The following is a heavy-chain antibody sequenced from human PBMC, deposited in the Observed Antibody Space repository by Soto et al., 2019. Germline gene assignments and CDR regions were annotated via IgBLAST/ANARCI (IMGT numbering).Heavy chain of an antibody. D-gene: IGHD3-10*01. CDR1: GFTFSSYG. V-gene: IGHV3-33*01. J-gene: IGHJ3*02. Sequence: QVQLVESGGGVVQPWRSLRLSCAASGFTFSSYGMHWVRQAPGKGLEWVAVIWYDGSNKYYADSVKGRFTISRDNSKNTLYLQMNSLRAEYTAVYYCARDRSMVRGVIIPDDAFDSWGQGTMVTVSS. CDR3: ARDRSMVRGVIIPDDAFDS. CDR2: IWYDGSNK.